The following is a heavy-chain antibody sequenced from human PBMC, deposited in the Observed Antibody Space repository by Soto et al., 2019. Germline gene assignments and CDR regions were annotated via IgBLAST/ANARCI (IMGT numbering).Heavy chain of an antibody. CDR1: GGTFSSYA. Sequence: QVQLVQSGAEVKKPGSSVKVSCKASGGTFSSYAISWVRQAPGQGLEWMGGIIPIVGSANYAQKFQGRVTITADESTTTAYMELSSLRSEDTAGYYCARSQGSSTSLEIYYYYYYGMDVWGQGTTVTVSS. V-gene: IGHV1-69*01. CDR3: ARSQGSSTSLEIYYYYYYGMDV. J-gene: IGHJ6*02. CDR2: IIPIVGSA. D-gene: IGHD2-2*01.